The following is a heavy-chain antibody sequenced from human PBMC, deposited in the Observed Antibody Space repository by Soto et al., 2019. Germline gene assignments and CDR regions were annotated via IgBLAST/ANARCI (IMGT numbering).Heavy chain of an antibody. CDR3: AMVKAQIFSSVWYGVYGI. J-gene: IGHJ3*02. D-gene: IGHD6-19*01. CDR1: GFTFSTYA. Sequence: EVQLLESGGGLVQTGGSLRLSCAASGFTFSTYAMSWVRQAPGKGLEWVATIRGSGGNTHYADSVKGRFTTSRDNSENTCYLQMHSLRADDTAVYDCAMVKAQIFSSVWYGVYGIWGQATMVTVSS. CDR2: IRGSGGNT. V-gene: IGHV3-23*01.